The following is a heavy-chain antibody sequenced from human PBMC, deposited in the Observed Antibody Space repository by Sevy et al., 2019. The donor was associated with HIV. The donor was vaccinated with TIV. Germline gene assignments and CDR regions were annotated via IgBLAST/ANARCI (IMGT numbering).Heavy chain of an antibody. CDR2: IVVGSGVT. J-gene: IGHJ3*01. V-gene: IGHV1-58*01. CDR1: GFTFSSCA. Sequence: ASVKVSCKASGFTFSSCAVQWVRQARGQGLEWMGWIVVGSGVTHYAQKFQERVTISRDMSTRTVYMELTSLRSDDTAVYYCAAEDTTTFGGPLRVFEFWGQGTMVTVSS. CDR3: AAEDTTTFGGPLRVFEF. D-gene: IGHD3-16*01.